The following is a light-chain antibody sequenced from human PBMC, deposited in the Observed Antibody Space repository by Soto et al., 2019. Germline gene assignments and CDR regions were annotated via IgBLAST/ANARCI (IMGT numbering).Light chain of an antibody. CDR3: SSYAGSSDIV. CDR1: SSDVGGYNF. CDR2: AGT. Sequence: QSALTQPPSASGSPGQSVTISCTGTSSDVGGYNFVSWYQQHPGRAPKLIISAGTNRPSGVPDRFSGSKSGNTASLTVSGLQADDEADYYCSSYAGSSDIVFGTGTKLTVL. V-gene: IGLV2-8*01. J-gene: IGLJ1*01.